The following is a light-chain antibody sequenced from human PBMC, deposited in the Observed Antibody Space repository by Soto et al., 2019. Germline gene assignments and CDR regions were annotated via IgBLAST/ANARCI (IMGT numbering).Light chain of an antibody. CDR1: ESNIGNNA. CDR2: NYS. CDR3: ATWDDSVSGQV. Sequence: QSVLIQPPSTSATPGQRFTFSCSGSESNIGNNAVNWYQHLPGAAPKLVIYNYSQRPSGVPDRFSGSRSGTSASLAISGLQSEDEGVYYCATWDDSVSGQVFGGGTKLTVL. V-gene: IGLV1-44*01. J-gene: IGLJ2*01.